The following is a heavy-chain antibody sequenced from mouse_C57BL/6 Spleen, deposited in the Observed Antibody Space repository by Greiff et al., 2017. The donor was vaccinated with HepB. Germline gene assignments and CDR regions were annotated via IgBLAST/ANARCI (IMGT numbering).Heavy chain of an antibody. CDR2: IDPSDSET. D-gene: IGHD2-4*01. CDR1: GYTFTSYW. V-gene: IGHV1-52*01. J-gene: IGHJ2*01. Sequence: QVQLKQPGAELVRPGSSVKLSCKASGYTFTSYWMHWVKQRPIQGLEWIGNIDPSDSETHYNQKFKDKATLTVDKSSSTAYMQLSSLTSEDSAVYYCARFDYDPYYFDYWGQGTTLTVSS. CDR3: ARFDYDPYYFDY.